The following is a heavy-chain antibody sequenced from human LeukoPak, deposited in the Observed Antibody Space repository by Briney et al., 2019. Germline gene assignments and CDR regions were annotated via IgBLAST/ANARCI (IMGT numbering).Heavy chain of an antibody. D-gene: IGHD3-3*01. CDR2: IYYSGST. CDR1: GGSISSYY. V-gene: IGHV4-59*08. CDR3: ARGWDDFWSGYAYYFDY. J-gene: IGHJ4*02. Sequence: ASETLSLTCTVSGGSISSYYWSWIRQPPGKGLEWIGYIYYSGSTNNNPSLKSRVTISVDTSKNQFSLKLSSVTAADTAVYYCARGWDDFWSGYAYYFDYWGQGTLVTVSS.